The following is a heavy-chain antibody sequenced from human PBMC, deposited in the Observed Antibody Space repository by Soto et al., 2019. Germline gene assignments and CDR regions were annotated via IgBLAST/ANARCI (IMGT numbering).Heavy chain of an antibody. Sequence: GGSLRLSCAASGFTFSSYAMSWVRQAPGKGLEWVSAISGNGVGTYYANSVQGRFTISRDNSKNTVYLQMGSLRPEDMAVYYCARRARPDFYYMDVWGKGTTVTVSS. J-gene: IGHJ6*03. CDR2: ISGNGVGT. CDR3: ARRARPDFYYMDV. D-gene: IGHD6-6*01. CDR1: GFTFSSYA. V-gene: IGHV3-64*01.